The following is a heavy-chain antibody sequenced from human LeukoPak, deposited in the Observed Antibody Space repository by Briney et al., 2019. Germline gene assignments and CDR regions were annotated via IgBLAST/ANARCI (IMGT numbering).Heavy chain of an antibody. CDR1: GGSISSSSYY. CDR3: ARHSGSIFGVVIMYYFDY. V-gene: IGHV4-39*01. CDR2: IYYSGST. Sequence: SGTLSLTCTVSGGSISSSSYYWGWIRQPPGKGLEWIGSIYYSGSTYYNPSLKSRVTISVDTSKNQFSLKLSSVTAADTAVYYCARHSGSIFGVVIMYYFDYWGQGTLVAVSS. J-gene: IGHJ4*02. D-gene: IGHD3-3*01.